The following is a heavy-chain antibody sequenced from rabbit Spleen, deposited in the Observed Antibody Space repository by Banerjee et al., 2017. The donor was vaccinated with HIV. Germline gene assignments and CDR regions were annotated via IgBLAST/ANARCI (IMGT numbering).Heavy chain of an antibody. V-gene: IGHV1S40*01. CDR1: GVSFSSNHY. J-gene: IGHJ4*01. D-gene: IGHD4-2*01. Sequence: QSLEESGGDLVKPGASLTLTCTASGVSFSSNHYMCWVRQAPGKGLEWIGYIDPVFGITYYANWVNGRFSISRENAQNTVSLQMTSLTAADTATYFCARGPDTDLYALNLWGPGTLVTVS. CDR3: ARGPDTDLYALNL. CDR2: IDPVFGIT.